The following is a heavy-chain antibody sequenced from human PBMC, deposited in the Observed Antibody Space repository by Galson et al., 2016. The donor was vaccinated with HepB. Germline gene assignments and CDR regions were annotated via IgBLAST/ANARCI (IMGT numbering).Heavy chain of an antibody. V-gene: IGHV1-46*01. CDR1: GYSFTSYF. CDR3: ARHLNYHDNTGYYYGDY. Sequence: SVKVSCKASGYSFTSYFIHWVRQAPGQGLECMGIINPSGGTTDYARKFQGRVTMTRDTSTSTAYMELSSLKASDTAMYYCARHLNYHDNTGYYYGDYWGQGTLVTVSS. D-gene: IGHD3-22*01. CDR2: INPSGGTT. J-gene: IGHJ4*02.